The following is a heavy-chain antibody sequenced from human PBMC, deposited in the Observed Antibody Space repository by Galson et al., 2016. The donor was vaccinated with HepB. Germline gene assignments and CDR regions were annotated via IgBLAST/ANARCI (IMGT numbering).Heavy chain of an antibody. V-gene: IGHV3-33*06. D-gene: IGHD3-16*01. CDR1: EFTFSTYG. J-gene: IGHJ4*02. Sequence: SLRLSCAASEFTFSTYGMHWVRQAPGKGLEWVALIWHDGSNKYYADSVKGRFTISRDNPKNTLYLQMNSLRAEDTAIYYCGKNLKRASYYDYVWGTAINSWGQGALVTVSS. CDR3: GKNLKRASYYDYVWGTAINS. CDR2: IWHDGSNK.